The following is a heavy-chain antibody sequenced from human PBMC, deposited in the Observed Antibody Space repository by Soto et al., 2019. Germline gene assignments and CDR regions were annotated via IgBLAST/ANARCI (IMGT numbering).Heavy chain of an antibody. D-gene: IGHD2-15*01. CDR1: GYTFTSYG. Sequence: ALVKVSCKASGYTFTSYGISWVRQAPGQGLEWMGWISAYNGNTNYAQKLQGRVTMTTDTSTSTAYMELRSLRSDDTAVYYCARVGGGGSSEDAFDIWGQGTMVTVSS. CDR2: ISAYNGNT. J-gene: IGHJ3*02. V-gene: IGHV1-18*01. CDR3: ARVGGGGSSEDAFDI.